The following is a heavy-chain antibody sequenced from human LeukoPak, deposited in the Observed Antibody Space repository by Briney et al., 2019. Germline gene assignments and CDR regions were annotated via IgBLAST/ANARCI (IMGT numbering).Heavy chain of an antibody. CDR2: IIPILGIA. D-gene: IGHD6-13*01. Sequence: ASVKVSCKVSGYILTELSMHWVRQTPGKGLEWMGRIIPILGIANYAQKFQGRVTITADKSTSTAYMELSSLRSEDTAVYYCARGRRYIAAAGDLNYCYYYGMDVWGQGTTVTVSS. J-gene: IGHJ6*02. CDR3: ARGRRYIAAAGDLNYCYYYGMDV. V-gene: IGHV1-69*04. CDR1: GYILTELS.